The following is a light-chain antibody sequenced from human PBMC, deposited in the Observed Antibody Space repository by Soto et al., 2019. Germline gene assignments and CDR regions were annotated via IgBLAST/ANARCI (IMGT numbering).Light chain of an antibody. Sequence: ALTQPASVSGSPGQSITISCTATSSDVDTHNYVSWYQQYPGKAPKLMIYEVINRPSGVSNRFSGSKSGNTASLIISGLQAEDEADYYCSSYTSSSTLVFGGGTKLTVL. V-gene: IGLV2-14*01. CDR1: SSDVDTHNY. CDR3: SSYTSSSTLV. J-gene: IGLJ2*01. CDR2: EVI.